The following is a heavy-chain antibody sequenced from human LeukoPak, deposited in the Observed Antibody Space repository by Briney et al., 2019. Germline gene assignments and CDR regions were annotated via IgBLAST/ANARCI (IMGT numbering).Heavy chain of an antibody. V-gene: IGHV4-59*01. J-gene: IGHJ4*02. CDR1: GSSISRYY. CDR3: ARDRPYYFGSGSYYDGFDS. D-gene: IGHD3-10*01. CDR2: IYHSGST. Sequence: SETLSLTCTVSGSSISRYYWSWLRQPPGKGLEWIGYIYHSGSTNYSPSVKSRVTISLDTSKNQFSLNLSSVTAADTAVYYCARDRPYYFGSGSYYDGFDSWGQGTLVTVSS.